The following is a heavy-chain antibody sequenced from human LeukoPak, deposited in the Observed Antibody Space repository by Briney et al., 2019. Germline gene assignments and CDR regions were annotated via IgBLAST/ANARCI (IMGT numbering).Heavy chain of an antibody. V-gene: IGHV4-31*03. CDR3: ARRSSWNFDY. D-gene: IGHD6-13*01. CDR1: GGSISSGSSY. J-gene: IGHJ4*02. Sequence: SQTLSLTCTVSGGSISSGSSYWTWIRQHPGKGLEWIGYIYCTGATYYNPSLESRVTISVDMSKNHFSLQLSSVTAADTAVYYCARRSSWNFDYWGQGTLVTVAS. CDR2: IYCTGAT.